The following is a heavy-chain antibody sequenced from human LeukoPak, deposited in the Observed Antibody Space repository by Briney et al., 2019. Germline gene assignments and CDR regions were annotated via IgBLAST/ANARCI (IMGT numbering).Heavy chain of an antibody. CDR2: VYFSGTT. Sequence: SETLSLACTASGGSINNSSFYWGWIRQPPGKGLEWIGSVYFSGTTYYNPSLKSRLTISVDTSKNQFSLTLFSVTVADTAVYYCSRDRYYYDSSGYSHRLDYWGQGTLVTVSS. CDR1: GGSINNSSFY. J-gene: IGHJ4*02. V-gene: IGHV4-39*07. D-gene: IGHD3-22*01. CDR3: SRDRYYYDSSGYSHRLDY.